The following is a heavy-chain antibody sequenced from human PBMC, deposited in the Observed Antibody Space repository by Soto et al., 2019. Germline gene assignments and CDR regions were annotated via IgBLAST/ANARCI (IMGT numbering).Heavy chain of an antibody. D-gene: IGHD1-26*01. Sequence: PSETLSLTCTVSGGSIDSYYWTWIRQPPGKGLEWIGCVHYSGSTNYNPSLKSRVTVSVDTSKNQFSLSLDSVTAADTAVYFCAREGKFDSGNWFDPWGQGTLVTVSS. CDR3: AREGKFDSGNWFDP. J-gene: IGHJ5*02. V-gene: IGHV4-59*01. CDR2: VHYSGST. CDR1: GGSIDSYY.